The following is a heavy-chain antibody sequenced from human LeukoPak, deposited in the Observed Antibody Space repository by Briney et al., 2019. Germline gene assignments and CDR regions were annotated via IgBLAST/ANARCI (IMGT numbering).Heavy chain of an antibody. CDR3: EAPATA. Sequence: PGGSLRLSCAVSGFTRSSCWMNWVRQAPGKGLEWVATVNEDGTAKFYVDSVKGRFTIFRDNTRSSLDLQMNSLTVEDTAMYYCEAPATAWGQGTLVTVSS. V-gene: IGHV3-7*01. J-gene: IGHJ5*02. CDR2: VNEDGTAK. CDR1: GFTRSSCW.